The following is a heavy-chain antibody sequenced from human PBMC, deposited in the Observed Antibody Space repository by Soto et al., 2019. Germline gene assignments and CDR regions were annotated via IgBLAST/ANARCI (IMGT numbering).Heavy chain of an antibody. CDR1: GGSFSGYY. J-gene: IGHJ4*02. CDR2: IYYSGST. CDR3: ATLPHYGDPKAGV. D-gene: IGHD4-17*01. V-gene: IGHV4-34*01. Sequence: PSETLSLTCAVYGGSFSGYYWGWIRQPPGKGLEWIGTIYYSGSTYYNSSLKSRVTISVDTSKNQFSLKLTSVTAADTAVYYCATLPHYGDPKAGVWGQGTLVTVSS.